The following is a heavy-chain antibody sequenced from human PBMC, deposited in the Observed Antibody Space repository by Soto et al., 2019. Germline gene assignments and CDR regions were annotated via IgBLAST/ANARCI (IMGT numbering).Heavy chain of an antibody. CDR1: GYSFTNYP. J-gene: IGHJ4*02. CDR3: ARAITMMFLAPAY. Sequence: QVNLVQSGAEVRKPGASVKVSCKASGYSFTNYPIAWVRRAPGQGLERMGWISAYSGDTNYAQKFQGRVTMTRDTSTTTAYLELRSLRSADTAVYYCARAITMMFLAPAYWGQGTLVTVSS. CDR2: ISAYSGDT. V-gene: IGHV1-18*01. D-gene: IGHD3-22*01.